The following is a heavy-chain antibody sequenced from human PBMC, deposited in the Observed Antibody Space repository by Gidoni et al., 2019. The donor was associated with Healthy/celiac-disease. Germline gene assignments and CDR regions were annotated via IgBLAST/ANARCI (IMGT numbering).Heavy chain of an antibody. D-gene: IGHD3-10*01. V-gene: IGHV1-69*01. CDR2: IIPICGTA. CDR1: GGTFSSSA. CDR3: AREWGSQTMVRGVIPWFDP. J-gene: IGHJ5*02. Sequence: QVQLVQSGAEVKKPGSSVKVSCKASGGTFSSSAISWVRQAPGQGLEWMGGIIPICGTANYAQKFQGRVTITADESTSTAYMELSSLRSEDTAVYYCAREWGSQTMVRGVIPWFDPWGQGTLVTVSS.